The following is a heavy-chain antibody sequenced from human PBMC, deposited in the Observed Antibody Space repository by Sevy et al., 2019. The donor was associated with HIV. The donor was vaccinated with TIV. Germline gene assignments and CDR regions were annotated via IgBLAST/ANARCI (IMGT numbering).Heavy chain of an antibody. CDR3: ARHCSSISCSHAFDI. V-gene: IGHV4-34*01. Sequence: SETLSLTCAVYSGSFSGYYWSWIRQPPGKGLEWIGEINHSGSANDNPSLKSRVTISVDTSKNQFSLKLSSVTAADTAVYYCARHCSSISCSHAFDIWGLGTMVTVSS. CDR2: INHSGSA. CDR1: SGSFSGYY. J-gene: IGHJ3*02. D-gene: IGHD2-2*01.